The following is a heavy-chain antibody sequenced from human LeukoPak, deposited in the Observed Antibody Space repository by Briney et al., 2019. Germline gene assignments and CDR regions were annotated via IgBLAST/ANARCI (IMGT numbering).Heavy chain of an antibody. Sequence: GASVKVSCKASGYTFTGYYMHWVRQAPGQGLEWMGWINPNSGGTNYAQKFQGRVTMTRDTSISTAYMEPSRLRSDDTAVYYCARSGVLRYFDWLSNYFDYWGQGTLVTVSS. CDR1: GYTFTGYY. D-gene: IGHD3-9*01. CDR2: INPNSGGT. V-gene: IGHV1-2*02. CDR3: ARSGVLRYFDWLSNYFDY. J-gene: IGHJ4*02.